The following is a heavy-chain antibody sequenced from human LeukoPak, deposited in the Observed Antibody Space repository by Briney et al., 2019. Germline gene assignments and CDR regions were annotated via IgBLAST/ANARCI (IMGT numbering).Heavy chain of an antibody. CDR1: GYSFTNYW. D-gene: IGHD3-10*01. Sequence: GESLKISCKGSGYSFTNYWVGWVRQMPGKGLELMGLIYPGDSDTTYSPSFQGQVTISADKSITTAYLQWSSLKASDTAMYYCTRRMTRGVITSPFDSWGQGTLVSVSS. J-gene: IGHJ4*02. CDR3: TRRMTRGVITSPFDS. V-gene: IGHV5-51*01. CDR2: IYPGDSDT.